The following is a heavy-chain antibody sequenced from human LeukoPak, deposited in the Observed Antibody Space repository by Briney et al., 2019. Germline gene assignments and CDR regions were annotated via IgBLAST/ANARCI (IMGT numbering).Heavy chain of an antibody. CDR3: ARAGVEDGYNYAFDI. Sequence: GGSLRLSCAASGFTFSSYAMHWVRQAPGKGLEWVAVISYDGSNKYYADSVKGRFTISRDNSKNTLYLQMNSLRAEDTAVYYCARAGVEDGYNYAFDIWGQGTMVTVSS. CDR1: GFTFSSYA. CDR2: ISYDGSNK. V-gene: IGHV3-30*04. J-gene: IGHJ3*02. D-gene: IGHD5-24*01.